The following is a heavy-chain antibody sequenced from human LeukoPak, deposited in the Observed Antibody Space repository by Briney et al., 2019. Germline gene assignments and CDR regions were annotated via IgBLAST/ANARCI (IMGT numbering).Heavy chain of an antibody. Sequence: HAGGSLRLSCAASGFTFSSYAMSWVRQAPGKGLEWVSAISGSGGSTYYADSVKGRFTISRDNSKNTLYLQMNSLRAEDTAVYYCAKEFYDYVWGSYRWHFDYWGQGTLVTVSS. CDR2: ISGSGGST. D-gene: IGHD3-16*02. V-gene: IGHV3-23*01. CDR3: AKEFYDYVWGSYRWHFDY. CDR1: GFTFSSYA. J-gene: IGHJ4*02.